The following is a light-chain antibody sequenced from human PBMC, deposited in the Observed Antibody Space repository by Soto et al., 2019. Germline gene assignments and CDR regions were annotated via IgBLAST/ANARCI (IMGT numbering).Light chain of an antibody. J-gene: IGKJ5*01. CDR1: QSISSY. CDR3: QQRSNWLPT. CDR2: DAS. Sequence: EIVLTQSPATLPLSPGERATLSCRASQSISSYLAWYQQKPGQAPRLPIYDASNRTTGIPARFSGSGSGTDFALTISRLKPEDFAVYYCQQRSNWLPTFGQGTRLEIK. V-gene: IGKV3-11*01.